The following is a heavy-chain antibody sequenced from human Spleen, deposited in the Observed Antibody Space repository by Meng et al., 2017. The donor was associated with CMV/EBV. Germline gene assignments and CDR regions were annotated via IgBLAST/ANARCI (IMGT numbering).Heavy chain of an antibody. D-gene: IGHD2-15*01. CDR3: ARGGVIPHTPDWFDP. CDR1: GYTFNGYY. V-gene: IGHV1-2*02. J-gene: IGHJ5*02. Sequence: SGYTFNGYYMHWVRQAPGQGLEWKGWINPNSGSTNYAQKFQGRVTMTRDTSITTGYIELRRLKADDTAVYYCARGGVIPHTPDWFDPWGQGTLVTVSS. CDR2: INPNSGST.